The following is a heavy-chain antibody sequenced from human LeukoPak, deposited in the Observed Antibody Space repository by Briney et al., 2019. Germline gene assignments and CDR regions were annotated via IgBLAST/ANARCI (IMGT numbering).Heavy chain of an antibody. D-gene: IGHD1-26*01. CDR3: ARDRGGWEREGTYFDY. Sequence: GGSLRLSCAASGFTFSSYSMNWVRQAPGKGLEWVSYISSSSTIYYADSVKGRFTISRDNAKNSLYLQMNSLRAEDTAVYYCARDRGGWEREGTYFDYWGQGTLVTVSS. J-gene: IGHJ4*02. CDR1: GFTFSSYS. V-gene: IGHV3-48*04. CDR2: ISSSSTI.